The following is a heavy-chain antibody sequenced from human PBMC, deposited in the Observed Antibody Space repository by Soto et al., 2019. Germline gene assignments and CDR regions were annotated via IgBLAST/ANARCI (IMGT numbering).Heavy chain of an antibody. CDR1: GGSISRSSYF. Sequence: QLQLQESGPGLVKPSETLSLTCTVSGGSISRSSYFWGWIRQPPGKGLEWIGSIYYSGNTYYNPSLTSRVTISVDTSKIQFSPKLSSVTAAYTAVDYCARHDYGGFGLWGQGTLVTVSS. V-gene: IGHV4-39*01. D-gene: IGHD4-17*01. CDR2: IYYSGNT. CDR3: ARHDYGGFGL. J-gene: IGHJ4*02.